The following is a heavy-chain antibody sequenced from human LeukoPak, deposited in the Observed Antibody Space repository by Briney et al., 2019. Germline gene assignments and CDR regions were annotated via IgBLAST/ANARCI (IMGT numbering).Heavy chain of an antibody. CDR2: ISAYNGNT. CDR1: GYTFTSYG. Sequence: GASVKVSCKTSGYTFTSYGISWVRQAPGQGLEWMGWISAYNGNTNYAQKLQGRVTMTTDTSTSTAYMELRSLRSDDTAVYYCARVTVTTFGFSGRTLDYWGQGTLVTVSS. V-gene: IGHV1-18*01. CDR3: ARVTVTTFGFSGRTLDY. D-gene: IGHD4-17*01. J-gene: IGHJ4*02.